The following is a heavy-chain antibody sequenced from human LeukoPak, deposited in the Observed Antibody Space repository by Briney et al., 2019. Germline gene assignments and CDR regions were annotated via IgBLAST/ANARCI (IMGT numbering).Heavy chain of an antibody. CDR3: ARESVVVPADSGWFDP. D-gene: IGHD2-2*01. Sequence: ASVKVSCKASGGTFSSYAISWVRQAPGQGLEWMGIINPSGGSTSYAQKFQGRVTMTRDMSTSTVYMEPSSLRSEDTAVYYCARESVVVPADSGWFDPWGQGTLVTVSS. J-gene: IGHJ5*02. CDR2: INPSGGST. V-gene: IGHV1-46*01. CDR1: GGTFSSYA.